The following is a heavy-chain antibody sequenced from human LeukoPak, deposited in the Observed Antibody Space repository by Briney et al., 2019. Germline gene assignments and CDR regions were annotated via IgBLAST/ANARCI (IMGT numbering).Heavy chain of an antibody. V-gene: IGHV3-48*02. Sequence: GGSLRLSCAASGFTFSSYSMNWVRQAPGKGLELISYIDISGSTIYHADSVKGRFTISRDNAKNSLYLQMNSLRDEDTAVFYCARTEWDSHPGSFDIWGQGTMVTVSS. CDR2: IDISGSTI. D-gene: IGHD1-26*01. CDR1: GFTFSSYS. CDR3: ARTEWDSHPGSFDI. J-gene: IGHJ3*02.